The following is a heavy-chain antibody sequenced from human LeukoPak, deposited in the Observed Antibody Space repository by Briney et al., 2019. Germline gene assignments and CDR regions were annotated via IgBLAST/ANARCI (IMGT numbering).Heavy chain of an antibody. Sequence: GGSLRLSCAASGFIFGNYAMSWVRQAPGKGLEWVSTVSGGGGATYYADSVKGRFTVSRDNSKNTMYLQMDSLRAEDTAVFYCAKALAFSNYYFDYWGQGTLVTVSS. CDR1: GFIFGNYA. D-gene: IGHD4-11*01. CDR2: VSGGGGAT. J-gene: IGHJ4*02. V-gene: IGHV3-23*01. CDR3: AKALAFSNYYFDY.